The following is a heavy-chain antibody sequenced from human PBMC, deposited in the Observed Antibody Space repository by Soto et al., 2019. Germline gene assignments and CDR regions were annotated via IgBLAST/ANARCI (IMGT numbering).Heavy chain of an antibody. CDR3: ARDRAIGTAIDDAFDI. CDR1: GYTFTRSG. V-gene: IGHV1-69*13. Sequence: VKVSCKASGYTFTRSGISWVRQAPGQGLEWMGGIIPIFGTANYAQKFQGRVTITADESTSTAYMELSSLRSEDTAVYYCARDRAIGTAIDDAFDIWGQGTMVTVSS. CDR2: IIPIFGTA. J-gene: IGHJ3*02. D-gene: IGHD1-26*01.